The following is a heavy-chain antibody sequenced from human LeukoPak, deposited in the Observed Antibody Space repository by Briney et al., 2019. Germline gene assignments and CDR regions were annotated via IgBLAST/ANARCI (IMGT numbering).Heavy chain of an antibody. J-gene: IGHJ4*02. CDR2: FHPEDGET. D-gene: IGHD2-2*01. Sequence: ASVKASCMVSGDTLTALSMHWVRQAPGKGLEWMGGFHPEDGETIYAQKFQGRVTMTEDTSTDTAYMELSSLRSDDTAVYYCTTGKIYCSTTSCSDDYWGQGTLVTVSS. CDR1: GDTLTALS. V-gene: IGHV1-24*01. CDR3: TTGKIYCSTTSCSDDY.